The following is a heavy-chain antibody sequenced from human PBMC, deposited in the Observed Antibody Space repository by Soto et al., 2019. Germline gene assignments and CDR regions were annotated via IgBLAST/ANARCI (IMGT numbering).Heavy chain of an antibody. CDR2: IRNKANRYTT. V-gene: IGHV3-72*01. J-gene: IGHJ4*01. D-gene: IGHD6-13*01. CDR3: TRDDTLAPGTLDY. CDR1: GFTFSDHY. Sequence: GGSLRLSCAASGFTFSDHYMDWVRQAPGKGLEWVGRIRNKANRYTTEYAESVKGRFTISRDDSRNSLYLQMNSLQTEDTAVYYCTRDDTLAPGTLDYWGQGALVTVSS.